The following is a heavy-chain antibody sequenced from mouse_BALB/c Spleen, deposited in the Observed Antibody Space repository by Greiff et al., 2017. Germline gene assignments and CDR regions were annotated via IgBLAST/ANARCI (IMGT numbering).Heavy chain of an antibody. D-gene: IGHD3-3*01. CDR3: ARGGDEGFAY. V-gene: IGHV2-9*02. J-gene: IGHJ3*01. CDR2: IWAGGST. CDR1: GFSLTSYG. Sequence: VKLQESGPGLVAPSQSLSITCTVSGFSLTSYGVHWVRQPPGKGLEWLGVIWAGGSTNYNSALMSRLSISKDNSKSQVFLKMNSLQTDDTAMYYCARGGDEGFAYWGQGTLVTVSA.